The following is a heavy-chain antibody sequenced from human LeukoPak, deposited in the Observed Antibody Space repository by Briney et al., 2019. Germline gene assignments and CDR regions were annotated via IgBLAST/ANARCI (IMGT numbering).Heavy chain of an antibody. D-gene: IGHD3-22*01. V-gene: IGHV3-23*01. CDR1: GFTFSSYG. CDR3: AKDGTYYYDSSGYSFDY. J-gene: IGHJ4*02. Sequence: GGSLRLSCVVSGFTFSSYGMSWVRQAPGKGLEWVSAISGSGSNTYYADSVKGRFTISRDNSKNTLYLQMNSLRAEDTAVYYCAKDGTYYYDSSGYSFDYWGQGTLVTVSS. CDR2: ISGSGSNT.